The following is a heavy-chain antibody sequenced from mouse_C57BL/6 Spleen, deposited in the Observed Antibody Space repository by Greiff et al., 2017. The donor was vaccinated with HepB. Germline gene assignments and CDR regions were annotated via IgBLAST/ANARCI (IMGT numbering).Heavy chain of an antibody. Sequence: QVQLQQPGAELVKPGASVKLSCKASGHTFTSYWMQWVKQRPGQGLEWIGEIDPSDSYTNYNQKFKGKATLTVDTSSSTAYMQLSSLTSEDSAVYYCASPRVVATDWYFDVWGTGTTVTVSS. CDR2: IDPSDSYT. CDR1: GHTFTSYW. J-gene: IGHJ1*03. D-gene: IGHD1-1*01. V-gene: IGHV1-50*01. CDR3: ASPRVVATDWYFDV.